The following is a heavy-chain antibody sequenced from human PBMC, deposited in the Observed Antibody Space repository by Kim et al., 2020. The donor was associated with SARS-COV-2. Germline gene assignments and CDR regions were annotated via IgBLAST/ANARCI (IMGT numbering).Heavy chain of an antibody. CDR3: ARAVPGVDY. Sequence: GSTTYNPSLKRRVTISVDTSKNQFSLKLSSVTAADTAVYYCARAVPGVDYWGQGTLVTVSS. CDR2: GST. D-gene: IGHD3-10*01. J-gene: IGHJ4*02. V-gene: IGHV4-34*01.